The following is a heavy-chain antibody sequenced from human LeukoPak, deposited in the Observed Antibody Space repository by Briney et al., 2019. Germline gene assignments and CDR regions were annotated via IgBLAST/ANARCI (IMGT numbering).Heavy chain of an antibody. CDR2: MNPNSGNT. V-gene: IGHV1-8*02. CDR3: ARGYCSGGSCYFDY. CDR1: GGTFSSYA. Sequence: ASVKVSCKASGGTFSSYAISWVRQAPGQGLEWMGWMNPNSGNTGYAQKFQGRVTMTRNTSISTAYMELSSLRSEDTAVYYCARGYCSGGSCYFDYWGQGTLVTVSS. D-gene: IGHD2-15*01. J-gene: IGHJ4*02.